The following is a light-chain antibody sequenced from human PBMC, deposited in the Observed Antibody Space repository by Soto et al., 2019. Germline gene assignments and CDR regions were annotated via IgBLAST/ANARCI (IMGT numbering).Light chain of an antibody. CDR1: QGISNW. CDR2: AAS. J-gene: IGKJ3*01. CDR3: QQANSLPVT. V-gene: IGKV1-12*01. Sequence: DIQMTQSPSSVSASVGDRVTITCRASQGISNWLAWYQQKPGKAPSLLIHAASSLQSGVPSRFSGSGYGADFTLTISSLQPEDFATYFCQQANSLPVTFGPGTKVDIK.